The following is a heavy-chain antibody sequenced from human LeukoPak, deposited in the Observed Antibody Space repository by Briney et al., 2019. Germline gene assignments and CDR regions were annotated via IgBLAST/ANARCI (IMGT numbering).Heavy chain of an antibody. V-gene: IGHV3-30*18. CDR3: AKRMGPTIVATDLDY. D-gene: IGHD6-13*01. Sequence: GGSLRLSCAASGFTFSGYGMHWVRQAPGKGLESVAVIYADSVKGRFTISRDNSKNTLYLQMNSLRAEDTAVCHCAKRMGPTIVATDLDYWGQGTLVTVSS. CDR2: I. J-gene: IGHJ4*02. CDR1: GFTFSGYG.